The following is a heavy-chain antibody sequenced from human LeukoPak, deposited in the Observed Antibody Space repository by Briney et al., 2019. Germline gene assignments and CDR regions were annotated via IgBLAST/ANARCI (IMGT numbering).Heavy chain of an antibody. V-gene: IGHV5-51*01. J-gene: IGHJ4*02. CDR2: IYPGDSDT. Sequence: GESLKISCKGSGYSFSTYWIGWVRQMPGKGLEWMGIIYPGDSDTKYSPSFQGQVTISAAKSISTPYLQWSSLKASDTAMYYCARLNYFGSTNFDYWGQGTLVTVSS. CDR1: GYSFSTYW. D-gene: IGHD3-10*01. CDR3: ARLNYFGSTNFDY.